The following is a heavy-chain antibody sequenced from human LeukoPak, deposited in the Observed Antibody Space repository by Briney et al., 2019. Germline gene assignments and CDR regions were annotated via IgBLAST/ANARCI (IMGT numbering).Heavy chain of an antibody. CDR1: GFTFSSYE. D-gene: IGHD3-22*01. CDR3: ARGRTYYYDSSGYYSSWFDP. V-gene: IGHV3-48*03. CDR2: ISSSGSTI. J-gene: IGHJ5*02. Sequence: VGSLRLSCAASGFTFSSYEMNWVRQAPGKGLEWVSYISSSGSTIYYADSVKGRFTISRDNAKNSLYLQMNSLRAEDTAVYYCARGRTYYYDSSGYYSSWFDPWGQGTLVTVSS.